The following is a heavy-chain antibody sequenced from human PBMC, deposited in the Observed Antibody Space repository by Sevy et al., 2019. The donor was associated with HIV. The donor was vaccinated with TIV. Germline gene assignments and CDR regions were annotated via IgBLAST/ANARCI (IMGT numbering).Heavy chain of an antibody. D-gene: IGHD6-19*01. J-gene: IGHJ4*02. V-gene: IGHV1-24*01. CDR2: FDPEDGEL. Sequence: ASVKVSCKVSGYTLTELSIHWVRQAPGKGLEWMGGFDPEDGELNYARKFQGRVTMTEDRSAETGYVEVSSLRSDDTAVYYCATSYRIAVAYFDYWGQGTQVTVSS. CDR1: GYTLTELS. CDR3: ATSYRIAVAYFDY.